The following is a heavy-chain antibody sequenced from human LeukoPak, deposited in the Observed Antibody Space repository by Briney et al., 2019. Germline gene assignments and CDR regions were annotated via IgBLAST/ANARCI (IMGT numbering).Heavy chain of an antibody. CDR3: ARHPRRRAPFDY. CDR1: GGSISSSNW. V-gene: IGHV4-4*02. Sequence: SGTLSLTCAVSGGSISSSNWWSWVRQPPGKGLEWIGEIYHSGSTNYNPSLKSRVTISVDTSKNQFSLKLSSVTAADTAVYYCARHPRRRAPFDYWGQGTLVTVSS. CDR2: IYHSGST. J-gene: IGHJ4*02.